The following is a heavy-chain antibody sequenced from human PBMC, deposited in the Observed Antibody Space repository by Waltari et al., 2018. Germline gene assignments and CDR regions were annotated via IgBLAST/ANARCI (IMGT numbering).Heavy chain of an antibody. CDR2: ISYDGSNK. V-gene: IGHV3-30*18. CDR1: GFTFSSYG. D-gene: IGHD6-13*01. J-gene: IGHJ4*02. Sequence: QVQLVESGGGVVQPGRSLRLSCAASGFTFSSYGMHWVRQAPGKGLEWVAVISYDGSNKYYADSVKGRFTISRDNSKNTRYLQMNSLRAEDTAVYYCAKVGFLYSSSWLDYWGQGTLVTVSS. CDR3: AKVGFLYSSSWLDY.